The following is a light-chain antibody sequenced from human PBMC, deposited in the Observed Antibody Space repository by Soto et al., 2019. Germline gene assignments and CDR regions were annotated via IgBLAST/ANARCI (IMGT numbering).Light chain of an antibody. CDR1: QGISSW. CDR2: AAS. CDR3: QQTSSTLYT. V-gene: IGKV1-12*01. J-gene: IGKJ2*01. Sequence: DIEMTQSPSSVSASVGDRVTITCRASQGISSWLAWYQQKPGKAPKLLISAASTLQSGVPSRFSGSGSGTDFTLTVSSLQPEDFATYYCQQTSSTLYTFGQGTTLEIK.